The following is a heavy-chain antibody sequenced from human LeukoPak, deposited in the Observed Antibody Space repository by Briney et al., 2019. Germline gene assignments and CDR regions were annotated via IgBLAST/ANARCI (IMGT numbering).Heavy chain of an antibody. CDR2: IWYDGSNK. Sequence: GGSLRLSCAASGFTFSSYGMHWVCQAPGKGLEWVAVIWYDGSNKYYADSVKGRFTISRDNSKNTLYLQMNSLRAEDTAVYYCARDRSYYDSSGYLNYWGQGTLVTVSS. V-gene: IGHV3-33*01. CDR1: GFTFSSYG. D-gene: IGHD3-22*01. CDR3: ARDRSYYDSSGYLNY. J-gene: IGHJ4*02.